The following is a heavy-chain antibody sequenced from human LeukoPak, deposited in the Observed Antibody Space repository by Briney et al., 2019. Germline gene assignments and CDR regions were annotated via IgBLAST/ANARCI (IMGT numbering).Heavy chain of an antibody. CDR3: ARELRYFHWSFDY. Sequence: PGGSLRLSRAASGFTFSSDSMNSGRQAPGKGLGWVSSISSSSSYIYYADSVKGRFTISRDNAKNSLYLQMNSLRAEDTAEYYCARELRYFHWSFDYWGQGTLVTVSS. CDR2: ISSSSSYI. V-gene: IGHV3-21*01. D-gene: IGHD3-9*01. CDR1: GFTFSSDS. J-gene: IGHJ4*02.